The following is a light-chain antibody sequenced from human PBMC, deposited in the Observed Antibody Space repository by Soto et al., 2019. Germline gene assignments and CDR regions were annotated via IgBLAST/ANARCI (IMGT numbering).Light chain of an antibody. CDR3: QVYGASPPYT. CDR1: QSVSSN. J-gene: IGKJ2*01. V-gene: IGKV3-15*01. CDR2: GAS. Sequence: EIVMTQSPATLSVSPGERATLSCRASQSVSSNLAWYQQKPGQAPRLLIYGASTRATGIPARFSGSGSGTEFTLTISSLQSEDVAVYYCQVYGASPPYTFGQGTKLEIK.